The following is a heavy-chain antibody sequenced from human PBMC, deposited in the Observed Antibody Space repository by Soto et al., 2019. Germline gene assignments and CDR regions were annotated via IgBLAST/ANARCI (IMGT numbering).Heavy chain of an antibody. V-gene: IGHV3-66*01. J-gene: IGHJ3*02. CDR1: GFTVSSNY. D-gene: IGHD6-19*01. CDR2: IYSGGST. CDR3: AKDYTYSSGYDAFDI. Sequence: EVQLVESGGGLVQPGGSLRLSCAASGFTVSSNYMSWVRQAPGKGLEWVSVIYSGGSTYYADSVKGRFTISRDNSKNTLYLQMNSLRAEETAVYYCAKDYTYSSGYDAFDIWGQGTMVTVSS.